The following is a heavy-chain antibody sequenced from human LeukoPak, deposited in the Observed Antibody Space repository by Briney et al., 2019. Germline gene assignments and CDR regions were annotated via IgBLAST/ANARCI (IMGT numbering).Heavy chain of an antibody. CDR1: GGSISSSNYC. V-gene: IGHV4-39*01. CDR2: VYYSGTT. Sequence: SETLSLTCTVSGGSISSSNYCWGWIRQPPGKGLEWIGSVYYSGTTYYNPSLKSRVSISVDTSENQLSLRLSSVTAADTAVYYCARHYYDTSGYYPPGAYWGQGTLVTVSS. CDR3: ARHYYDTSGYYPPGAY. J-gene: IGHJ4*02. D-gene: IGHD3-22*01.